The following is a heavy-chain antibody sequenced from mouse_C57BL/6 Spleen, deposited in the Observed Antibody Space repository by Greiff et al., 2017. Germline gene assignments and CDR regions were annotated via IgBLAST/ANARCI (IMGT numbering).Heavy chain of an antibody. V-gene: IGHV5-9*01. Sequence: EVKVEESGGGLVKPGGSLKLSCAASGFTFSSYTMSWVRQTPEKRLEWVATISGGGGNTYYPDSVKGRFTISRDNAKNTLYLQMSSLRSEDTALYYCARRELYYGSSPYYYAMDYWGQGTSVTVSS. J-gene: IGHJ4*01. CDR1: GFTFSSYT. CDR3: ARRELYYGSSPYYYAMDY. CDR2: ISGGGGNT. D-gene: IGHD1-1*01.